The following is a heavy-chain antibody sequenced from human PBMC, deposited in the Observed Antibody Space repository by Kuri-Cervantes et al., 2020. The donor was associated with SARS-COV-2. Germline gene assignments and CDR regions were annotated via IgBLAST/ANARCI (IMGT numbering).Heavy chain of an antibody. CDR3: ARSLAARHTGLYYYYGLDV. CDR2: IYPGDSDT. V-gene: IGHV5-51*01. D-gene: IGHD6-6*01. CDR1: GYSFTSYW. J-gene: IGHJ6*02. Sequence: GESLKISWKGSGYSFTSYWIGWVRQMPGKGLEWMGIIYPGDSDTRYSPSFQGQVTISADKSISAAYMQWSSLRASDTALYFCARSLAARHTGLYYYYGLDVWGQGTTVTVSS.